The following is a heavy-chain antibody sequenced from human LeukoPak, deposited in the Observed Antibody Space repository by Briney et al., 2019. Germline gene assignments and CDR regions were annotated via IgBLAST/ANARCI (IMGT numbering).Heavy chain of an antibody. CDR2: TSGSGGST. CDR3: AKDGGYFSSTCCYLYYMDV. Sequence: GGSLRLSCAASGFTFSSYAMGWVRQAPGKGREWVSATSGSGGSTYYADSVKGRFTISRDNSKNTLYLQMNSLRAEDTAVYYCAKDGGYFSSTCCYLYYMDVWGKGTTVTVSS. J-gene: IGHJ6*03. V-gene: IGHV3-23*01. CDR1: GFTFSSYA. D-gene: IGHD2-2*01.